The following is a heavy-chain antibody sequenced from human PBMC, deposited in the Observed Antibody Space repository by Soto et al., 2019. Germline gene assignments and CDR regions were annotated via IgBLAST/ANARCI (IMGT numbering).Heavy chain of an antibody. CDR2: IYYSGST. CDR3: ARLGAGQLAAFDH. Sequence: SETLSLTCSVSGDSINSDNYYWGWIRQPPGKGLEWIGYIYYSGSTNYNPSLKSRVTISVDTSKNQFSLKLSSVTAADTAVYYCARLGAGQLAAFDHWGQGTLVTASS. D-gene: IGHD6-6*01. J-gene: IGHJ4*02. V-gene: IGHV4-61*05. CDR1: GDSINSDNYY.